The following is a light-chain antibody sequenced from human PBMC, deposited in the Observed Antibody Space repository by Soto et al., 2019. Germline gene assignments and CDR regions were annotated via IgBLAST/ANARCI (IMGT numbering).Light chain of an antibody. J-gene: IGKJ1*01. Sequence: DIQMTQSPSSVSASVGDRVSITCRASQGVTNWVAWYQQKPGNAPKLLIYAGSSLKSGVPSRFSGSGFGTDFTLTISSLQPEDFASYYCQQTGFFPWTFGQGTKVEIK. CDR3: QQTGFFPWT. CDR1: QGVTNW. V-gene: IGKV1-12*01. CDR2: AGS.